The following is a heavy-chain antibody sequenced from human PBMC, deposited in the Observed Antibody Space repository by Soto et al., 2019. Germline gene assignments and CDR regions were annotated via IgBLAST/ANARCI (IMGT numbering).Heavy chain of an antibody. CDR2: ISAYNGNT. D-gene: IGHD2-2*01. V-gene: IGHV1-18*01. J-gene: IGHJ6*02. CDR3: ARYCSSTSCYYYYYGMDV. Sequence: ASVKVSCKASGYTFTSYGISWVRQAPGQGLEWMGWISAYNGNTNYAQKLQGRVTMTTDTSTSTAYMELRSLRSDDTAVYYCARYCSSTSCYYYYYGMDVWGQGTTVIVSS. CDR1: GYTFTSYG.